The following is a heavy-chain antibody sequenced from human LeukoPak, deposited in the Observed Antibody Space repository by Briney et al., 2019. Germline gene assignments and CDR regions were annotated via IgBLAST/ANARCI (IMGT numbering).Heavy chain of an antibody. CDR2: IRHDGSHK. CDR1: EFTFSNYG. Sequence: GGSLRLSCAASEFTFSNYGMHWVRQAPGKGLEWVTFIRHDGSHKSYADSVKGRFTISRDNSKNTLYLQMNNLRAEDTAVYYCALMRDGYTQWGQGTLVTVSS. J-gene: IGHJ4*02. V-gene: IGHV3-30*02. CDR3: ALMRDGYTQ. D-gene: IGHD5-24*01.